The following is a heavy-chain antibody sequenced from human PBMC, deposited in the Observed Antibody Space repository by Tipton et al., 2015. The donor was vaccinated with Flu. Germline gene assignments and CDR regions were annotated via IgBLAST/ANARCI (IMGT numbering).Heavy chain of an antibody. V-gene: IGHV4-34*01. CDR3: ARHTRIAIGGLNWFDP. CDR2: INHSGST. CDR1: GGSLSGYY. D-gene: IGHD2/OR15-2a*01. Sequence: LRLSCAAYGGSLSGYYWSWIRQSPGKGLEWIGEINHSGSTNYNPSLKSRLTISLDMSKNQFSLNPYSVSAADAAVYYCARHTRIAIGGLNWFDPWGQGTLVTVSS. J-gene: IGHJ5*02.